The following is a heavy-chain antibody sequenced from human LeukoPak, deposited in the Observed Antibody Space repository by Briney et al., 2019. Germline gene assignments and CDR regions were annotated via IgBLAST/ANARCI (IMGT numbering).Heavy chain of an antibody. J-gene: IGHJ4*02. CDR1: GYTLTELF. V-gene: IGHV1-24*01. CDR3: LLRYFDLLLSGPHYFDY. Sequence: ASVKVSCKVSGYTLTELFMHWVRQAPGKGLEWMGGFDPEDGETIYAQKFQGRVTMTEDTSTDTAYMELSSLRSEDTAVYYCLLRYFDLLLSGPHYFDYWGQGTLVTVSS. CDR2: FDPEDGET. D-gene: IGHD3-9*01.